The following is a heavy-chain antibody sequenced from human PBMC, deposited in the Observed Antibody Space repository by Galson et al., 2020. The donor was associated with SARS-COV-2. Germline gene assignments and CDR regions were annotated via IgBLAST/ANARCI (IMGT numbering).Heavy chain of an antibody. J-gene: IGHJ4*02. V-gene: IGHV3-30*01. CDR3: ARDRGNARDGFNLFDY. Sequence: GGSLRLSCAASGFTFSDFAMDWVRHTPGKGLEWVSLISYDSSNRRYADSVKGRFTISRDNSKNTVYLQMDSLRLEDAALYYCARDRGNARDGFNLFDYWGQGSLVTVSS. D-gene: IGHD1-26*01. CDR2: ISYDSSNR. CDR1: GFTFSDFA.